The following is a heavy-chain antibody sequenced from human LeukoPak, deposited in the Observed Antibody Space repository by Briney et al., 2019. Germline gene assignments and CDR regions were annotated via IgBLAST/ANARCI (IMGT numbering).Heavy chain of an antibody. CDR3: ARDDYGGGWFDP. V-gene: IGHV3-33*01. CDR1: GFTFSSYG. D-gene: IGHD4-23*01. Sequence: GRSLRLSCAASGFTFSSYGMHWVRQAPGKGLEWVAVIWYDGSNKYYADSVKGRFTISRDNSKNTLYLQMNSLRAEDTAVYYCARDDYGGGWFDPWGQGTLVTVSS. CDR2: IWYDGSNK. J-gene: IGHJ5*02.